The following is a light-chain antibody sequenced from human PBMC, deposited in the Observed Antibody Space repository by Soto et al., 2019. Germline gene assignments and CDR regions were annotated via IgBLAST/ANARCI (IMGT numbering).Light chain of an antibody. V-gene: IGLV2-8*01. J-gene: IGLJ1*01. CDR2: EVD. CDR1: SSNVGGYNY. Sequence: QSVLTQPPSASGSPGQSVSISCTGSSSNVGGYNYVSWYQQHPGKAPRLIIYEVDKRPSGVPDRFSGSKADSTASLTVSGLQADDEADYYCWSYAGRNTYVFGPGTKVTVL. CDR3: WSYAGRNTYV.